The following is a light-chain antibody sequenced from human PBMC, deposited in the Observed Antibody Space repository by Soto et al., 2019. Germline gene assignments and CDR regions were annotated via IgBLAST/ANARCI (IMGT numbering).Light chain of an antibody. J-gene: IGKJ4*01. CDR1: QGISNY. CDR2: PAS. V-gene: IGKV1-27*01. CDR3: QKYNSAPRT. Sequence: DVQMTQAPSSLSASVGDRVTITCRASQGISNYLAWYQQKPGKVPKLLIYPASILQSRVPTRFSGSGSGTDFTLTISSLQPEDVATYYCQKYNSAPRTFGGGTKVEIK.